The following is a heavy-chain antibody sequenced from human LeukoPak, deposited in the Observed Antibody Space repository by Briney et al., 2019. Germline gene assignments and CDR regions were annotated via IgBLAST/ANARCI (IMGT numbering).Heavy chain of an antibody. V-gene: IGHV4-59*08. Sequence: SETLSLTCTVSGGSISSYYWSWIRQPPGKGREWIGYIYYSGSTNYNPSLKSRVTISVDTSKNQFSLKLSSVTAADTAVYYCASHMVRGPGFDPWGQGTLVTVSS. CDR3: ASHMVRGPGFDP. CDR2: IYYSGST. CDR1: GGSISSYY. D-gene: IGHD3-10*01. J-gene: IGHJ5*02.